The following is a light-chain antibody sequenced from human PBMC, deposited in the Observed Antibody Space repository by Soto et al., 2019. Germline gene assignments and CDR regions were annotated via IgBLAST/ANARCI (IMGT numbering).Light chain of an antibody. CDR3: QQSHSSPLS. CDR1: QSISSW. Sequence: DIPRTQSPCTLSPSVAGRVTITCRASQSISSWLAWYQQKPGKAPELLIYTASTLQSGVPSRFSGSGSGTDFALTISSLQPEDSAVYYCQQSHSSPLSFFGGAKV. J-gene: IGKJ4*01. CDR2: TAS. V-gene: IGKV1-5*01.